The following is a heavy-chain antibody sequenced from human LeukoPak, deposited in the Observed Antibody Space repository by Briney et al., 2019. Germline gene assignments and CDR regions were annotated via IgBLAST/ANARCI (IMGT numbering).Heavy chain of an antibody. V-gene: IGHV4-4*02. CDR1: GGSISSSNW. J-gene: IGHJ4*02. CDR2: ISHSGST. CDR3: AREAAAARGRFDY. Sequence: SETLSLTCTVSGGSISSSNWWSWVRQPPGKGLEWLGEISHSGSTDYNPSLKSRVTMSVDKSKNQFSLKVTFVTVADTAVYYCAREAAAARGRFDYWGQGTLVTVSS. D-gene: IGHD6-13*01.